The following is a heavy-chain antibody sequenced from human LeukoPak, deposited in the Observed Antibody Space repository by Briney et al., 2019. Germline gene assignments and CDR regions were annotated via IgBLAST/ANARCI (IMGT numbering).Heavy chain of an antibody. J-gene: IGHJ2*01. CDR2: ISSSSSTI. V-gene: IGHV3-48*02. D-gene: IGHD6-19*01. Sequence: GGSLRLSCAASGFPFSNYTMNWVRQAPGKGLEWVSYISSSSSTIYYADSVKGRFTISRDNAKNSLYLQMNSLRDEDTAVYYCARDGGQWLAPYWYFDLWGRGTLVTVSS. CDR1: GFPFSNYT. CDR3: ARDGGQWLAPYWYFDL.